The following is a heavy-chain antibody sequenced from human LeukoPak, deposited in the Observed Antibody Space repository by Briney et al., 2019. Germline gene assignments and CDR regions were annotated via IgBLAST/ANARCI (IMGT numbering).Heavy chain of an antibody. J-gene: IGHJ6*03. D-gene: IGHD3-9*01. CDR1: GFTFSSYW. CDR2: INSDGSGT. CDR3: AKDGGEYYDILTGYYPRLYYMDV. Sequence: PGGSLRLSCAASGFTFSSYWFHWVRQAPGKGLVWVSRINSDGSGTTYADSVKGRFTISRDNAKSTLYLQMNSLRAEDTAVYYCAKDGGEYYDILTGYYPRLYYMDVWGKGTMVTISS. V-gene: IGHV3-74*01.